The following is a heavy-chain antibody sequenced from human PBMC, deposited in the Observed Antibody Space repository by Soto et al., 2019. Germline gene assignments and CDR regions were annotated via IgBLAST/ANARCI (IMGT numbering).Heavy chain of an antibody. D-gene: IGHD2-2*01. J-gene: IGHJ5*02. CDR2: IYYSGST. CDR3: ARHWDIVVVPAGNWFDP. CDR1: GGSISSSSYY. Sequence: SETLSLTCTVSGGSISSSSYYWGWIRQPPGKGLEWIGSIYYSGSTYYNPSLKSRVTISVDTPKNQFSLKLSSVTAADTAVYYCARHWDIVVVPAGNWFDPWGQGTLVTVSS. V-gene: IGHV4-39*01.